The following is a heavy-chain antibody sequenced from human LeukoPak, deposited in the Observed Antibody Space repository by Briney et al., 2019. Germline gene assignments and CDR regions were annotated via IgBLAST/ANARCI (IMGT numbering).Heavy chain of an antibody. D-gene: IGHD3-22*01. CDR1: GFTFSSYA. Sequence: GGSLRLSCAASGFTFSSYAMSWVRQAPGKGLEWVSGISGSGGSTDYADSVKGRFAISRDNSKNTLFLQMNSLRAEDTAVYYCAKARVVVVITEGIDYGGQGTLVTVSS. CDR3: AKARVVVVITEGIDY. CDR2: ISGSGGST. V-gene: IGHV3-23*01. J-gene: IGHJ4*02.